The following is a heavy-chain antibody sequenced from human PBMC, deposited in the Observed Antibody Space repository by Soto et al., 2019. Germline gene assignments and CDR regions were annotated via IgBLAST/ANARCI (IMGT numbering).Heavy chain of an antibody. V-gene: IGHV1-18*01. CDR1: GYIFTSYG. CDR3: ARVRAELGYCSGRSCLPYYNGMDV. Sequence: GASVKVSCKAYGYIFTSYGISWVRQAPGQGLEWMGWISAYNGNTDYAQKVQDRVTMTTDTSTNTVYMEVRSLRSDDTAVYYCARVRAELGYCSGRSCLPYYNGMDVWGQGTTVTVSS. J-gene: IGHJ6*02. CDR2: ISAYNGNT. D-gene: IGHD2-15*01.